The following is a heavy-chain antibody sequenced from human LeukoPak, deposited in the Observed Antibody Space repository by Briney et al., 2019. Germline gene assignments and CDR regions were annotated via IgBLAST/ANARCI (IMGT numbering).Heavy chain of an antibody. V-gene: IGHV3-30*18. CDR3: AKGGGYCNAFDI. Sequence: GGSLRLSCAASGFTFSSYGMHWVRQAPGKGLEWVAVISYDGSNKYYADSVKGRFTISRDNSKNTLYLQMNSLRAEDTAMYYCAKGGGYCNAFDIWGQGTMVTVSS. CDR1: GFTFSSYG. J-gene: IGHJ3*02. CDR2: ISYDGSNK. D-gene: IGHD3-22*01.